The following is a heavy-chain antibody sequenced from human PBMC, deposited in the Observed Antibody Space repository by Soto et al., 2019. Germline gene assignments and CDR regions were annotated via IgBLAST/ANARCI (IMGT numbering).Heavy chain of an antibody. D-gene: IGHD7-27*01. V-gene: IGHV6-1*01. CDR2: TYYRSKCYN. Sequence: SQTLSLTCAISGDRVSSNSAAWNWIRQSPSRGLEWLGRTYYRSKCYNDYAESVKSRITLNPDTSKNQLSLQLKSVTPEDTALYYCLRDWAVTGDPSSFDYWGQGTLVIVSS. CDR3: LRDWAVTGDPSSFDY. CDR1: GDRVSSNSAA. J-gene: IGHJ4*02.